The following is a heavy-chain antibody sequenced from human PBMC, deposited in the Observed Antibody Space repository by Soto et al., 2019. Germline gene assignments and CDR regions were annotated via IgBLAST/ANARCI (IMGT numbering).Heavy chain of an antibody. CDR2: ISDYNGNT. D-gene: IGHD3-10*01. Sequence: QVQLVQSGAEVKRAGASVKVSCKASGYTFSSYGLSWVRQAPGQGLEWMRWISDYNGNTHYAQKFQGRVIMATDTSTRTAYMELRSLRSDDTGVYFCAREGYYSGSGTYSPPRYYGMDVWGQGTTVTVSS. J-gene: IGHJ6*02. CDR1: GYTFSSYG. CDR3: AREGYYSGSGTYSPPRYYGMDV. V-gene: IGHV1-18*01.